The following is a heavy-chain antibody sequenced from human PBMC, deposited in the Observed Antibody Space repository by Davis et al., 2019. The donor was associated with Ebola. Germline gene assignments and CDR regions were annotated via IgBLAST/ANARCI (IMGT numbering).Heavy chain of an antibody. Sequence: MPSETLSLTCAVSGASISNSNWWSWVRQPPGKGLEWVGFIFYTGTTKYNPSLKSRVSLSVDTSMNQFSLKLTSVTAADTAVYHCARDYGGNSGFDFWGQGTLVTVSS. CDR3: ARDYGGNSGFDF. CDR2: IFYTGTT. CDR1: GASISNSNW. D-gene: IGHD4-23*01. V-gene: IGHV4-4*02. J-gene: IGHJ4*02.